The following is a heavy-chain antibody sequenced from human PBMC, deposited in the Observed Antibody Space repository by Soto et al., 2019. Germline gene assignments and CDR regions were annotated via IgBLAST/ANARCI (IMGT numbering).Heavy chain of an antibody. V-gene: IGHV1-18*04. J-gene: IGHJ6*02. CDR2: ISAYNGNT. CDR3: ARDSRIAVAGYYGMDV. D-gene: IGHD6-19*01. Sequence: VASVKVSCKASGYTFTSYGISWVRQAPGQGLEWMGWISAYNGNTNYAQKLQGRVTMTTDTSTSTAYMELRSLRSDDTAVYYCARDSRIAVAGYYGMDVWGQGTKVPVSS. CDR1: GYTFTSYG.